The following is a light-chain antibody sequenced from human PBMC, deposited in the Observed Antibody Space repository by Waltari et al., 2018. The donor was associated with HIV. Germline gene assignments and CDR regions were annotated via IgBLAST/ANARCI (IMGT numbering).Light chain of an antibody. CDR3: AAWDDSLSGQWV. V-gene: IGLV1-44*01. Sequence: QSVLTQPPSASGTPGQRVIISCSGGSSNIGSNTVNWYQQLPGTAPKLLMYNNNQRPSGVPDRFSGSKSGTSASLAISGLRSEDEADYYCAAWDDSLSGQWVFGGGTKLTVL. CDR2: NNN. J-gene: IGLJ3*02. CDR1: SSNIGSNT.